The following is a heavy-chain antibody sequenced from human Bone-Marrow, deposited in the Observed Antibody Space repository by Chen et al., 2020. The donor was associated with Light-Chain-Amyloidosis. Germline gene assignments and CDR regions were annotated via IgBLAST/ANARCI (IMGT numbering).Heavy chain of an antibody. D-gene: IGHD3-10*01. V-gene: IGHV3-30*18. CDR1: GFTFSSYG. CDR3: AEGFRTDY. Sequence: QVQLVESGGGVVQPGRSLRLSCAASGFTFSSYGMHWVRQAPGKGLEWVAVISYDGSNKYYADSVEGRFTISRDNSKNTLYLQMNSLRAEDTAVYYCAEGFRTDYWGQGTLVTVSS. CDR2: ISYDGSNK. J-gene: IGHJ4*02.